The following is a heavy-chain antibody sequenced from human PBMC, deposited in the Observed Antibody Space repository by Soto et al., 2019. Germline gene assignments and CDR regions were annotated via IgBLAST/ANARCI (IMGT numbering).Heavy chain of an antibody. CDR2: IHHSGST. CDR1: GDSISNNNW. D-gene: IGHD6-19*01. Sequence: PSETLSLTCAVSGDSISNNNWWSWVRQSPGKGLEWIGEIHHSGSTNYNPSLKSRVTISVDKSKNQFSLNLGSVTAADTAVYYCVRGPTSGWNAWGQGTLVTVSS. CDR3: VRGPTSGWNA. V-gene: IGHV4-4*02. J-gene: IGHJ5*02.